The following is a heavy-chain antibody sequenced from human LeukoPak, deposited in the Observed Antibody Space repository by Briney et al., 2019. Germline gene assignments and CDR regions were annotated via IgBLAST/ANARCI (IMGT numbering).Heavy chain of an antibody. V-gene: IGHV1-18*01. CDR3: ARFSSGYYYPNWFDP. CDR2: ISAYNGNT. D-gene: IGHD3-22*01. Sequence: ASVKVSCKASGYTFTSYGISWVRKAPGQGLEWMGWISAYNGNTNYAQKLQGRVTMTTDTSTSTAYMELRSLRSDDTAVYYCARFSSGYYYPNWFDPWGQGTLVTVSS. CDR1: GYTFTSYG. J-gene: IGHJ5*02.